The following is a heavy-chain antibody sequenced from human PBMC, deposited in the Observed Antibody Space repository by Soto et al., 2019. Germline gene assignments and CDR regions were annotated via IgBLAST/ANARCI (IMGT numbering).Heavy chain of an antibody. CDR1: GFTFSSYW. CDR3: AREARGSSSWYYYYCYYMDV. CDR2: IKQDRSEK. D-gene: IGHD6-13*01. Sequence: GGSLRLSCAASGFTFSSYWMSWVRQAPGKGLEWVANIKQDRSEKYYVDSVKGRFTISRDNAKNSLYLQMNSLRAEDTAVYYCAREARGSSSWYYYYCYYMDVWGKGTTVTVSS. J-gene: IGHJ6*03. V-gene: IGHV3-7*01.